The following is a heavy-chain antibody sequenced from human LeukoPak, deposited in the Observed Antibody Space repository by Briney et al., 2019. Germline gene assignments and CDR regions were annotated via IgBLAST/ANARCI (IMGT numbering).Heavy chain of an antibody. CDR2: IYYSGST. J-gene: IGHJ5*01. CDR1: GGSISSSSYY. Sequence: PSETLSLTCTVSGGSISSSSYYWGWIRQPPGKRLEWIGSIYYSGSTYYNVSLKSRVTISVDTSKNQFSLKLSSVTAADTAVYYCARDSAPLDSWGQGTLVTVSS. V-gene: IGHV4-39*07. CDR3: ARDSAPLDS.